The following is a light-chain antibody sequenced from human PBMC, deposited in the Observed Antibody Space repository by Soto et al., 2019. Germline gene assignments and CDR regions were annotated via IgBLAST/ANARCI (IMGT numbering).Light chain of an antibody. Sequence: DIQMTQSPSSQSTSVVYRVTIACQASQDISNYLNWYQQKLGKAPKLLIYDASNLETGVPSRFSGSGSGTDFTFTISSLQPQDIATYYCQQYSHLITFGQGTRLEIK. CDR1: QDISNY. CDR3: QQYSHLIT. V-gene: IGKV1-33*01. J-gene: IGKJ5*01. CDR2: DAS.